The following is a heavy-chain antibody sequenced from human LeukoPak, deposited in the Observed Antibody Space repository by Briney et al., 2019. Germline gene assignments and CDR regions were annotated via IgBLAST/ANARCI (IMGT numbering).Heavy chain of an antibody. CDR1: GFTFSSYS. CDR3: ARPYSSGWWYFDY. CDR2: ISSSSSYI. V-gene: IGHV3-21*01. Sequence: GGSLRLSCAASGFTFSSYSMNWVRQAPGKGLEWVSSISSSSSYIYYADSVKGRFTISRDNAKNTLYLQMNSLRAEDTAVYYCARPYSSGWWYFDYWGQGTLVTVSS. J-gene: IGHJ4*02. D-gene: IGHD6-19*01.